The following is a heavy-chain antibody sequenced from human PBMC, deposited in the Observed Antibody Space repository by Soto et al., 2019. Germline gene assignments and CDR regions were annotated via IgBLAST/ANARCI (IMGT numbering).Heavy chain of an antibody. D-gene: IGHD1-26*01. CDR2: ITNSGGYT. CDR1: GFSFSVYG. V-gene: IGHV3-23*01. Sequence: EVHLLESGGGLVQPGESLRLSCAASGFSFSVYGMTWVRQAPGRGLEWVSTITNSGGYTYYGDFVKGRFTISRDNSKNTLFLQMNNLRAEDTAIYFCAKAIVGANYFFDYWGQGTLLTVSP. J-gene: IGHJ4*02. CDR3: AKAIVGANYFFDY.